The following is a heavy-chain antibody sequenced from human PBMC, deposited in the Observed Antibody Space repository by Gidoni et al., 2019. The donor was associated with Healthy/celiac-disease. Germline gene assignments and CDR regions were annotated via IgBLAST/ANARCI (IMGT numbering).Heavy chain of an antibody. D-gene: IGHD3-22*01. CDR1: GGTFSSYA. Sequence: SSVKVSCKASGGTFSSYAISWVRQAHGQGLEWMGGIIPIFGTANYAQKFQGRVTITADESTSTAYMELSSLRSEDTAVYYCARDRLRDYYDSSGYYSASDYWGQGTLVTVSS. CDR2: IIPIFGTA. V-gene: IGHV1-69*01. J-gene: IGHJ4*02. CDR3: ARDRLRDYYDSSGYYSASDY.